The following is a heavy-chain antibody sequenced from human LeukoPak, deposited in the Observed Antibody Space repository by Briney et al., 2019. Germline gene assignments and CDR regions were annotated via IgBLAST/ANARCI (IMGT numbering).Heavy chain of an antibody. CDR1: GFTFTNYA. CDR3: VRVSGFCTNGVCPSFDP. V-gene: IGHV3-30*09. D-gene: IGHD2-8*01. J-gene: IGHJ5*02. CDR2: VSYDGTDT. Sequence: GGSLRLSCAAPGFTFTNYAMNWVRQAPGKGLEWVATVSYDGTDTSYADSVKSHFAIFRDNSKNTLYLQMNSLRTEDTAVYYCVRVSGFCTNGVCPSFDPWGQGTLVTVSS.